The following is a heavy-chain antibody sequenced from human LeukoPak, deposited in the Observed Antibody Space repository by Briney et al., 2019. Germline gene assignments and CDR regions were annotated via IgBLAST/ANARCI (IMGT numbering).Heavy chain of an antibody. CDR1: GLTVSRND. J-gene: IGHJ4*02. Sequence: GGSLRLSCAASGLTVSRNDMSWVRQAPGKGLEWVSLIYSGGSTNYADSVKGRFTISRDNSKNTLYLQMNSLRVEDTAVYYCAREVETPYSSSYDYWGQGTLVTVSS. CDR2: IYSGGST. V-gene: IGHV3-66*01. D-gene: IGHD6-6*01. CDR3: AREVETPYSSSYDY.